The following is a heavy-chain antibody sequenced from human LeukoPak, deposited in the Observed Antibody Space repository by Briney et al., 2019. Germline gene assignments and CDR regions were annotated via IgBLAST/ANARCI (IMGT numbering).Heavy chain of an antibody. CDR1: GDSISNYY. CDR2: MYNRGST. Sequence: PSETLSLTCTVSGDSISNYYWSWIRQSPGKELEWIGYMYNRGSTIYNPSLKSRVTISTDTSKNQFSLRLTSVTAAATAVYYCARAEKAVTGTLDSWGQGTLITVSS. V-gene: IGHV4-59*01. J-gene: IGHJ4*02. D-gene: IGHD6-19*01. CDR3: ARAEKAVTGTLDS.